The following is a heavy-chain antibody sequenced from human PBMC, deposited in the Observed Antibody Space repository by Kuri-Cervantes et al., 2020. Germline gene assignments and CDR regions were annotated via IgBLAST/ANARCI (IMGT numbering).Heavy chain of an antibody. V-gene: IGHV4-38-2*01. CDR3: ARGRGVKYDFWSGYHDDAFDI. Sequence: ESLKISCAASGFTFSDYYMSWIRQAPGKGLEWIGSIYYSGSTYYNPSLKSRVTISVDTSKNQFSLKLSSVTAADTAVYYCARGRGVKYDFWSGYHDDAFDIWGQGTMVTVSS. D-gene: IGHD3-3*01. CDR2: IYYSGST. CDR1: GFTFSDYY. J-gene: IGHJ3*02.